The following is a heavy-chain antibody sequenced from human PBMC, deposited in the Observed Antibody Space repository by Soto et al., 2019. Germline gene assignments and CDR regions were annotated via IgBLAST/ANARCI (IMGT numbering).Heavy chain of an antibody. V-gene: IGHV6-1*01. D-gene: IGHD3-22*01. CDR2: TYYRSKWYN. Sequence: SQTLSLTCAISGDSVSSNSAAWNWIRQSPSRGLEWLGRTYYRSKWYNDYAESVKSRITINPYTSKNQFSLQLNSVTPGDAAVYYCARVSLTMNRASESFDYWGQGTLVTVSS. J-gene: IGHJ4*02. CDR3: ARVSLTMNRASESFDY. CDR1: GDSVSSNSAA.